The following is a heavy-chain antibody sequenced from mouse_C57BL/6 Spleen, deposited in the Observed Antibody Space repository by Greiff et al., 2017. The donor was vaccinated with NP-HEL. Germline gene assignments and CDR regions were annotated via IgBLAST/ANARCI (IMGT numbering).Heavy chain of an antibody. V-gene: IGHV5-6*01. CDR3: ARHERSTMVTLYYFDY. D-gene: IGHD2-1*01. Sequence: EVKLMESGGDLVKPGGSLKLSCAASGFTFSSYGMSWVRQTPDKRLEWVATISSGGSYTYYPDSVKGRFTISRDNAKNTLYLQMSSLKSEDTAMYYCARHERSTMVTLYYFDYWGQGTTLTVSS. CDR1: GFTFSSYG. J-gene: IGHJ2*01. CDR2: ISSGGSYT.